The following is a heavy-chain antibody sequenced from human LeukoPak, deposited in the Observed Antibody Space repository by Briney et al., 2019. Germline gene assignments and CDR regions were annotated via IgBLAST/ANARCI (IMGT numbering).Heavy chain of an antibody. CDR2: INPSGGST. CDR1: GYTFTSYY. D-gene: IGHD3-3*01. Sequence: ASVKVSCKASGYTFTSYYMHWVRQAPGQGLEWMGIINPSGGSTSYAQKFQGRVTMTRDTSTSTVYMELSSLRSEDTAVYYCARDIRYYDFWSGYSDYWGQGTLVTVSS. J-gene: IGHJ4*02. CDR3: ARDIRYYDFWSGYSDY. V-gene: IGHV1-46*01.